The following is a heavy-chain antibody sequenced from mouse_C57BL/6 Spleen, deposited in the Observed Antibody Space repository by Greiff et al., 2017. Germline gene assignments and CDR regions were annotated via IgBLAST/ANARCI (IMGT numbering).Heavy chain of an antibody. CDR2: IWTGGGT. V-gene: IGHV2-9-1*01. CDR1: GFSLTSYA. Sequence: VKLMESGPGLVAPSQSLSITCTVSGFSLTSYAISWVRQPPGKGLEWLGVIWTGGGTNYNSALKSRLSISKDNSKSQVFLKMNSLQTDDTARYYCAGYYDYDGGFAYWGQGTLVTVSA. D-gene: IGHD2-4*01. J-gene: IGHJ3*01. CDR3: AGYYDYDGGFAY.